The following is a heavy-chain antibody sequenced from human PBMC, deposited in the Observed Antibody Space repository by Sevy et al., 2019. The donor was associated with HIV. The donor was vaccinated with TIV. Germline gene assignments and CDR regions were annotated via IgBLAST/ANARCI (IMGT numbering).Heavy chain of an antibody. Sequence: SETLSLTCTVSGGSISSYYWSWIRQPPGKGLEWIGYIYYSGSTNYNPSLKSRVTISVDTSKNQFSLKLSSVTAADTAVYYCARRDGGYSYGFDYWGQRTLVTVSS. V-gene: IGHV4-59*13. CDR1: GGSISSYY. D-gene: IGHD5-18*01. J-gene: IGHJ4*02. CDR3: ARRDGGYSYGFDY. CDR2: IYYSGST.